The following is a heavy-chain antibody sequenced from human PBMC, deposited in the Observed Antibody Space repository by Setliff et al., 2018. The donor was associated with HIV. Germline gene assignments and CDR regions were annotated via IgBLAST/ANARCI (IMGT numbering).Heavy chain of an antibody. D-gene: IGHD3-22*01. CDR3: TKNYYDSSGYSYDEGYFDS. V-gene: IGHV3-49*04. CDR2: IGGKYSGGTP. Sequence: PGGSLRLSCKGSGFSFGDHGVNWVRQAPGKGLEWLGFIGGKYSGGTPKYAASVQARFTISRDDSKSIAYLQMNSLESEDTAVYFCTKNYYDSSGYSYDEGYFDSWGQGTLVTVSS. J-gene: IGHJ4*02. CDR1: GFSFGDHG.